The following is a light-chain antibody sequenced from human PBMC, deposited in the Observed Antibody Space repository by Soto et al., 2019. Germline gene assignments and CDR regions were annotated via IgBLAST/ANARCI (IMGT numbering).Light chain of an antibody. J-gene: IGKJ5*01. CDR1: QSVSSN. V-gene: IGKV3-15*01. Sequence: EIVMTQSPATLSVSPGERATLSCRASQSVSSNFAWYQQKPGQAPRLLIYGASTRATGIPARFSGSGSGTEFTLNISSLQSEDFAVYYWQQYNNWPPITFGQGTRLEIK. CDR2: GAS. CDR3: QQYNNWPPIT.